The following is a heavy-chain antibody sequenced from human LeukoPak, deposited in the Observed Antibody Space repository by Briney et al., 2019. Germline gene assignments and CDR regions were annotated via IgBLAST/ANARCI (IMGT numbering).Heavy chain of an antibody. J-gene: IGHJ4*02. CDR1: GYNFTSYW. Sequence: GESLKISCKGSGYNFTSYWIGWVRQMPGKGLEWMGIIYPGDSDTRYSPSFQGQVTISADKSISTAYLQWSSLKASDTAMYYCARVHSSSWYYFDYWGQGTLVTVSS. CDR2: IYPGDSDT. CDR3: ARVHSSSWYYFDY. V-gene: IGHV5-51*01. D-gene: IGHD6-13*01.